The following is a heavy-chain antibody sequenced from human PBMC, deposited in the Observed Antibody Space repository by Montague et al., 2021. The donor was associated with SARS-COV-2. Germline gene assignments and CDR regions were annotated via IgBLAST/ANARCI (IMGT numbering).Heavy chain of an antibody. D-gene: IGHD6-13*01. CDR1: GFSLSTSGMC. V-gene: IGHV2-70*01. Sequence: PALVKPTQTLTLTCTFSGFSLSTSGMCVSWIRQPPGKALEWLALIDWDDDKYYSTSLKTRLAISKDTSKNQVVLTMTNMDPVDTATYYCARIFDSSWPTFASWGQGPRVTVSS. J-gene: IGHJ4*02. CDR3: ARIFDSSWPTFAS. CDR2: IDWDDDK.